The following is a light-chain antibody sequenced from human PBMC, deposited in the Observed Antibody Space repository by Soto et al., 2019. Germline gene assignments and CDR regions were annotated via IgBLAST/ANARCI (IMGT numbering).Light chain of an antibody. Sequence: DIQMTQSPSSVSASVGDRVTITCRASQGINSWLAWYQQKPGNAPKLLIYAASSLHSGVPTRFSGSGSGTDFTLTISSLQPEDSATYYCQQADIFPLTFGGGTKVEIK. CDR2: AAS. CDR3: QQADIFPLT. V-gene: IGKV1-12*01. CDR1: QGINSW. J-gene: IGKJ4*01.